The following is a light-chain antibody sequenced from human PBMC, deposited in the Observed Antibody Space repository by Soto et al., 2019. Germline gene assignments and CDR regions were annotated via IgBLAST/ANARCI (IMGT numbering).Light chain of an antibody. CDR2: AAS. CDR3: QQSYSTPYT. V-gene: IGKV1-39*01. Sequence: DIQMTQSPSSLSASVGDRVTITCPATQTVSTYLNWFQQKPGKAPKLLIYAASSLQSGVPSRFSCIGSGTDFTLTISILQREDFATYYCQQSYSTPYTFGQGTKLEIK. J-gene: IGKJ2*01. CDR1: QTVSTY.